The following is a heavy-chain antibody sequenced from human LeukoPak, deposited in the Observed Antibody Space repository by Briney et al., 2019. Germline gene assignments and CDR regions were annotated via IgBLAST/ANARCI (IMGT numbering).Heavy chain of an antibody. CDR3: ARVGYGDY. J-gene: IGHJ4*02. Sequence: GGSLRLSCEGSGFPFGTYWMAWVRQAPGKGLEWVANIKQDGSEKDYVDSVKGRFTISRDNTKNSLYLQMNSLRAEDTAVYYRARVGYGDYWGQGTLVTVSS. CDR2: IKQDGSEK. V-gene: IGHV3-7*01. D-gene: IGHD1-1*01. CDR1: GFPFGTYW.